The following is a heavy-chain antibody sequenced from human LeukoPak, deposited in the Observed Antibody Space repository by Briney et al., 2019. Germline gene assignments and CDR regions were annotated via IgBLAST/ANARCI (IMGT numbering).Heavy chain of an antibody. D-gene: IGHD6-13*01. Sequence: PSETLSLTCTVSGGSISSYYWSWIRQPPGKGLEWIGYIYYSGSTNYNPSLKSRVTISVDTSKNQFSLKLSSVTAADTAVYYCARGVQEYSSSWTGGYYYYYMDVWGKGTTVTVSS. V-gene: IGHV4-59*01. CDR2: IYYSGST. CDR3: ARGVQEYSSSWTGGYYYYYMDV. J-gene: IGHJ6*03. CDR1: GGSISSYY.